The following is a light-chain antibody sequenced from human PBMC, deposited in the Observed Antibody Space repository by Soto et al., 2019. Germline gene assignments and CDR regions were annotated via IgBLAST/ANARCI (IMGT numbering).Light chain of an antibody. V-gene: IGKV1-5*03. Sequence: DIQMTQSPSTLSASVGDRVTITCRASQSINSLLACYQQKPGRAPTLLLYMASTFESGVPSRFSDSVSGTEFSLSISSLHPDDSATYYFKQYNIYPLTCGQGTRLEIK. CDR1: QSINSL. CDR3: KQYNIYPLT. CDR2: MAS. J-gene: IGKJ5*01.